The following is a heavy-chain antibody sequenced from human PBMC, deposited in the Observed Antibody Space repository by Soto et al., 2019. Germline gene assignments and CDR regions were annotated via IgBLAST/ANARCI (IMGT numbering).Heavy chain of an antibody. Sequence: EVQLVESGGGLVQPGGSLRLSCAASGFTFSSYWMHWVRQAPGKGLVWVSRISGDGRGTTYADSVKGRWTVSRDNAKNTLYLQMNSLRADDTAVYYCARQRISSSSWFDPWGQGTLVTVSS. D-gene: IGHD6-19*01. V-gene: IGHV3-74*01. J-gene: IGHJ5*02. CDR2: ISGDGRGT. CDR3: ARQRISSSSWFDP. CDR1: GFTFSSYW.